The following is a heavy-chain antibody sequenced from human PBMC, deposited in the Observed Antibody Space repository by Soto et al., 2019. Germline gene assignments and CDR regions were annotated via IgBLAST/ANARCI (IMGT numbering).Heavy chain of an antibody. CDR2: IFHSGST. CDR3: ARDPGYNGYD. J-gene: IGHJ4*02. Sequence: SETLSLTCTVSGGSISSGDYYWTWIRQSPGKGLEWIGYIFHSGSTFHNPSLKSRVTISLDMSMNQFSLKLSSVTAADTAVYYCARDPGYNGYDWGQGTLVTVSS. CDR1: GGSISSGDYY. V-gene: IGHV4-30-4*01. D-gene: IGHD5-12*01.